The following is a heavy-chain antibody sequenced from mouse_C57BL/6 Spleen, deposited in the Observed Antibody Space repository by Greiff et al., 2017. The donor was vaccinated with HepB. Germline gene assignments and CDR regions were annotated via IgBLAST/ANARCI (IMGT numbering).Heavy chain of an antibody. CDR2: IDPSDSYT. V-gene: IGHV1-50*01. CDR3: ARGTPTGTAY. J-gene: IGHJ3*01. Sequence: VQLQESGAELVKPGASVKLSCKASGYTFTSYWMQWVKQRPGQGLEWIGEIDPSDSYTNYNQKFKGKATLTVDTSSSTAYMQLSSLTSEDSAVYYCARGTPTGTAYWGQGTLVTVSA. CDR1: GYTFTSYW. D-gene: IGHD4-1*02.